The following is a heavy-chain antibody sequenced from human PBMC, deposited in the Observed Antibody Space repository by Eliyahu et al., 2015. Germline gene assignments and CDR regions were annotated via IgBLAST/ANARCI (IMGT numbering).Heavy chain of an antibody. V-gene: IGHV1-2*06. CDR1: XXTFTXHF. Sequence: QVQLVQSGAEVREPGASVKVSCKTSXXTFTXHFMHWVRQAPGQGXEWMGRINPNTGDTKYAQKFQGMVTMTRDTSISTAYMELSRLKSDDTAVYYCARDVGAISSERNYFDPWGQGTLVTVSS. CDR3: ARDVGAISSERNYFDP. CDR2: INPNTGDT. D-gene: IGHD2-21*01. J-gene: IGHJ5*02.